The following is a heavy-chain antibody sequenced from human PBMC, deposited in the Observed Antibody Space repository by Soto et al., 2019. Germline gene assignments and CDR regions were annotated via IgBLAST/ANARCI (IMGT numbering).Heavy chain of an antibody. CDR2: IIPIFGSA. CDR3: ARDLADYIESNGYTLDH. J-gene: IGHJ4*02. Sequence: QVQLVQSGAEVKKPGSSVKVSCKASGGTFSSYAVSWVRQAPGQGLGWMGAIIPIFGSANYAQRFRGRITITADESTSTAYMELSSLRSEDTAVYYCARDLADYIESNGYTLDHWGQGTLVTVSS. V-gene: IGHV1-69*12. D-gene: IGHD3-22*01. CDR1: GGTFSSYA.